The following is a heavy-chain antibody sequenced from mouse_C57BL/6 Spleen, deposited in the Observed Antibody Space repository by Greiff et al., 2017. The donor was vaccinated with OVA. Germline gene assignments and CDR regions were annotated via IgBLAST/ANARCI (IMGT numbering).Heavy chain of an antibody. D-gene: IGHD1-1*01. J-gene: IGHJ1*03. Sequence: EVMLVESEGGLVQPGSSMKLSCTASGFTFSDYYMAWVRQVPEKGLEWVANINYDGSSTYYLDSLKSRFIISRDNAKNILYLQMSSLKSEDTATYYCARDYYYGSGGYFDVWGTGTTVTVSS. V-gene: IGHV5-16*01. CDR3: ARDYYYGSGGYFDV. CDR2: INYDGSST. CDR1: GFTFSDYY.